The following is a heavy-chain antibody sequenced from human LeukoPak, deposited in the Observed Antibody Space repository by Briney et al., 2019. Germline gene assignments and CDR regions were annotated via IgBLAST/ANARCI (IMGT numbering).Heavy chain of an antibody. Sequence: GESLKISCKGSGYSFTSYWIGWVRQMPGEGLEWMGIIYPGDSDTRYSPSFQGQVTISADKSISTAYLQWSSLKASDTAMYYCAREAYCGGDCYLDAFDIWGQGTMVTVSS. CDR1: GYSFTSYW. CDR2: IYPGDSDT. CDR3: AREAYCGGDCYLDAFDI. J-gene: IGHJ3*02. D-gene: IGHD2-21*02. V-gene: IGHV5-51*01.